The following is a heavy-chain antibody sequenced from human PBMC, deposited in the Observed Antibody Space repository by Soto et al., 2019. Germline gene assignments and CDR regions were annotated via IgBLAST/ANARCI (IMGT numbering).Heavy chain of an antibody. CDR3: ARDRWHANRYPGAFDI. J-gene: IGHJ3*02. V-gene: IGHV3-48*03. CDR1: GFTFRNFE. CDR2: IDATSNII. Sequence: PGGSLRLSCAASGFTFRNFEMNWVRQAPGKGLEWVSYIDATSNIIYYADSVKGRFAISRDNSKNSLSLQMNSLRAEDTAVYYCARDRWHANRYPGAFDIWGRGTMVTVSS. D-gene: IGHD1-20*01.